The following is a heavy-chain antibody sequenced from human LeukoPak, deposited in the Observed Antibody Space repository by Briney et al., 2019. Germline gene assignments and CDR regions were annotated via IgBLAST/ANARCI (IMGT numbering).Heavy chain of an antibody. J-gene: IGHJ4*02. D-gene: IGHD5-12*01. CDR3: AKGWNGYDRFDY. CDR1: GFTFSSYA. V-gene: IGHV3-30-3*01. CDR2: ISYDGSNK. Sequence: PGGSLRLSCAASGFTFSSYAMHWVRQAPGKGLEWVAVISYDGSNKYYADSVKGRLTISRDNSKNTLYLQMNSLRAEDTAVYYCAKGWNGYDRFDYWGQGTLVTVSS.